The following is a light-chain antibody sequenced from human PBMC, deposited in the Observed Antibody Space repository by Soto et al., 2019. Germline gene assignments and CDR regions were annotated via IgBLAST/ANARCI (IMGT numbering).Light chain of an antibody. CDR3: QQYDNLPPYT. J-gene: IGKJ2*01. Sequence: DIQMTQSPSSLSASVGGRVTITSQASQDISNYLNWYQQKPGKAPKLLIYDASNLETGVPSRFSGSGSGTDFTFTISSLQPEDIATYYCQQYDNLPPYTFGQGTKLEIK. CDR1: QDISNY. CDR2: DAS. V-gene: IGKV1-33*01.